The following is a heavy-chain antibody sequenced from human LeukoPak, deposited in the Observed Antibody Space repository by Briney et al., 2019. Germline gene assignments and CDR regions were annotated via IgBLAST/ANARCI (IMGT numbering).Heavy chain of an antibody. CDR1: GGSISSGDYY. V-gene: IGHV4-30-4*08. D-gene: IGHD6-13*01. CDR3: ARGSSSWYRGFDY. J-gene: IGHJ4*02. CDR2: IYYSGST. Sequence: PSQTLSLTCTVSGGSISSGDYYWSWIRQPPGKGLEWIGYIYYSGSTYYNPSLKSRVTISVDTSKNQFSLKLSSVTAVDTAVYYCARGSSSWYRGFDYWGQGTLVTVSS.